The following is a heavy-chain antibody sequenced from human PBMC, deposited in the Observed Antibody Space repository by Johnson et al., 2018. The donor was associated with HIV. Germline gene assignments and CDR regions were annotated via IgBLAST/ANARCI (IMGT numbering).Heavy chain of an antibody. CDR3: ARGRKSSGYIDAFDI. CDR1: GFTFSDYY. J-gene: IGHJ3*02. Sequence: QVQLVESGGGLVKPGGSLRLSCAASGFTFSDYYMSWIRQAPRKGPEWIPYISSSGSTIYYQDSVKGRLTISRDNAKNSLYLQMDSLRAEDTAVYYCARGRKSSGYIDAFDIWGQGTMVTVSS. D-gene: IGHD3-22*01. CDR2: ISSSGSTI. V-gene: IGHV3-11*04.